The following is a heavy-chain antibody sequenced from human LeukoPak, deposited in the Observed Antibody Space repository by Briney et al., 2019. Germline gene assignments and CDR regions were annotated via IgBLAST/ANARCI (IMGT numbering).Heavy chain of an antibody. D-gene: IGHD2-15*01. CDR3: AKDHLLLPYFDY. V-gene: IGHV3-23*01. CDR2: ISGSGGST. CDR1: GFTFSSYG. J-gene: IGHJ4*02. Sequence: PGGSLRLSCAASGFTFSSYGMHWVRQAPGKGLEWVSAISGSGGSTYYADSVKGRFTISRDNSKNTLYLQMNSLRAEDTAVYYCAKDHLLLPYFDYWGQGTLVTVSS.